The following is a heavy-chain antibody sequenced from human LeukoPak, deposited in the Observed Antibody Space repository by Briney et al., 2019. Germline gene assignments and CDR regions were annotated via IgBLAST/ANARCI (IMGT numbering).Heavy chain of an antibody. Sequence: GGSLRLSCAASGFTFSSYWMSWVRQAPGKGLEWVANIKQDGSEKYYVDSVKGRFTISRDNAKNSLYPQMNSLRAEDTAVYYCARAYCSSTSCYRSYYYYGMDVWGKGTTVTVSS. CDR2: IKQDGSEK. V-gene: IGHV3-7*03. CDR3: ARAYCSSTSCYRSYYYYGMDV. D-gene: IGHD2-2*01. J-gene: IGHJ6*04. CDR1: GFTFSSYW.